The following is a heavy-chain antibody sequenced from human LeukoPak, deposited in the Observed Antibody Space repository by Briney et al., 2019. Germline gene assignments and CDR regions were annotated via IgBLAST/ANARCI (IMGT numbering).Heavy chain of an antibody. CDR2: IYYSGST. Sequence: PSETLSLTCTVSGGSISSYYWSWIRQPPGKGLEWIGYIYYSGSTNYNPSLKSRVTISVDTSKNQFSLKLSSVTAADTAVYYCARVNRYCSGGSCYSGWFDPWGQGTLVTVSS. D-gene: IGHD2-15*01. J-gene: IGHJ5*02. CDR1: GGSISSYY. CDR3: ARVNRYCSGGSCYSGWFDP. V-gene: IGHV4-59*01.